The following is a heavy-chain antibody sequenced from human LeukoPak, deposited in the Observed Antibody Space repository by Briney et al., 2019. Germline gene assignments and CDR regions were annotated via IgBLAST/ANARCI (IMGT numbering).Heavy chain of an antibody. Sequence: GGSLRLSCAASGFIFSSYAMSWVRQAPGKGLEWVSGISGSGGGTYYADSVKGRSTISRDNSKSTLYLQMNSLRAEDTAVYYCAKDTAGELGFDIWGQGTMVTVSS. V-gene: IGHV3-23*01. J-gene: IGHJ3*02. CDR2: ISGSGGGT. D-gene: IGHD1-26*01. CDR1: GFIFSSYA. CDR3: AKDTAGELGFDI.